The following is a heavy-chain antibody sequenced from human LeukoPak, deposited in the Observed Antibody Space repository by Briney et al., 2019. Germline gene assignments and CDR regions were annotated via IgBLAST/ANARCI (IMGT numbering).Heavy chain of an antibody. CDR2: ISYDGSNK. J-gene: IGHJ3*02. CDR1: GFTFSSYG. Sequence: GGSLRLSCAASGFTFSSYGTHWVRQAPGKGLEWVAVISYDGSNKYYADSVKGRFTISRDNSKNTLYLQMNSLRAEDTAVYYCAKDLEYSSSPDAFDIWGQGTMVTVSS. CDR3: AKDLEYSSSPDAFDI. V-gene: IGHV3-30*18. D-gene: IGHD6-6*01.